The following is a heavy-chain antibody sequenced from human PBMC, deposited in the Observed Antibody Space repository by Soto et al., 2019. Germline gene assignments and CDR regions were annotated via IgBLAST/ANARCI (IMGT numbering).Heavy chain of an antibody. CDR1: GFAFSSYT. J-gene: IGHJ4*02. Sequence: QVQLVESGGGVVQPGRSLRLSCSASGFAFSSYTMHWVRQAPGKGPEWLAILSTDGRTSYYADSLRGRVTISRDNSRNTLFLQMNNLRADDTAVYYCARDFEWNFDYWGQGTLVTVSP. V-gene: IGHV3-30*04. CDR2: LSTDGRTS. D-gene: IGHD3-3*01. CDR3: ARDFEWNFDY.